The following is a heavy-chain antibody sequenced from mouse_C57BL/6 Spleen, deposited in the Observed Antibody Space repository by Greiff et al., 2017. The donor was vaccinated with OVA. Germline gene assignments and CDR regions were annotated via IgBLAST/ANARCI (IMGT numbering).Heavy chain of an antibody. J-gene: IGHJ4*01. D-gene: IGHD1-1*01. V-gene: IGHV1-61*01. Sequence: QVQLQQPGAELVRPGSSVKLSCKASGYTFTSYWMDWVKQRPGQGLEWIGNIYPSDSETHYNQKFKDKATLTVDKSSSTAYMQLSSLTSEDSAVYYCASCYGSSYEGYYAMDYWGQGTSVTVSS. CDR2: IYPSDSET. CDR1: GYTFTSYW. CDR3: ASCYGSSYEGYYAMDY.